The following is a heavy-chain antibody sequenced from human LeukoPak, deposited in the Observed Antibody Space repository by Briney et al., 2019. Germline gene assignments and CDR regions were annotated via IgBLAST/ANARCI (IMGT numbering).Heavy chain of an antibody. Sequence: GGSLRLSCAASGFTFSSYWMSWVRQAPGKGLEWVANIKQDGSEKHYVDSVKGRFIISRDNAKDSLYLHMNSLRVDDSAVYYCARGEGWFDPWGQGTLVTVSS. J-gene: IGHJ5*02. D-gene: IGHD1-26*01. CDR1: GFTFSSYW. CDR2: IKQDGSEK. V-gene: IGHV3-7*03. CDR3: ARGEGWFDP.